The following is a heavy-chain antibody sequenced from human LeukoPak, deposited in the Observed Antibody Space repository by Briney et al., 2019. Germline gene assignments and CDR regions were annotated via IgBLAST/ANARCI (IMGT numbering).Heavy chain of an antibody. CDR1: GSSFTSYW. J-gene: IGHJ5*02. CDR3: ARLDGWFDP. CDR2: IYPGDSDT. V-gene: IGHV5-51*01. Sequence: GESLKISCKASGSSFTSYWIGWVRQMPGKGLEWMGMIYPGDSDTRYSPSFQGHVTILADKSISTAYLQWSSLKTSDTAIYFCARLDGWFDPWGQGTLVTVSS. D-gene: IGHD3-9*01.